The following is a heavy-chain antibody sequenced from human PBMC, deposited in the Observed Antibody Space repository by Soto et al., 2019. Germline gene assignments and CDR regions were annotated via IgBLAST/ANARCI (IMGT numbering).Heavy chain of an antibody. CDR1: GYSISSGYY. Sequence: ETLSLTCAVSGYSISSGYYWGWIRQPPGRGLEWIGSISHSGTTYYNPSLRSRVTISIDTSNNQFSLKLSSVTAADTAVYYCARASGGNSGWGHWSDPWGQGTLVTVSS. CDR3: ARASGGNSGWGHWSDP. J-gene: IGHJ5*02. D-gene: IGHD2-21*02. CDR2: ISHSGTT. V-gene: IGHV4-38-2*01.